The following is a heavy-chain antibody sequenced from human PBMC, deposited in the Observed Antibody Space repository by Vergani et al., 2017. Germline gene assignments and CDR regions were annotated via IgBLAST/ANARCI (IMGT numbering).Heavy chain of an antibody. CDR2: ISCSGGST. Sequence: ELQLMESGGGLVKPGESLRLSCVASGFTFSSYAMSWVRQAPGKGLEWVSAISCSGGSTYYADSVKGRFTISRDNSKNTLYLQMNSLRAEDTAVYYCAKKQQSGSGYDSGYYYGMDVWGQGTTVTVSS. J-gene: IGHJ6*02. CDR3: AKKQQSGSGYDSGYYYGMDV. D-gene: IGHD5-12*01. V-gene: IGHV3-23*01. CDR1: GFTFSSYA.